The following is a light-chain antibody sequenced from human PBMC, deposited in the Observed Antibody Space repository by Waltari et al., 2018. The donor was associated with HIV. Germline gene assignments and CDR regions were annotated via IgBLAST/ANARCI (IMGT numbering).Light chain of an antibody. Sequence: QSVLTQPPSVSGTPGQRVIISCSGSSSNIETNYVYWYQQLPGTAPKLLIFRNNQRPAVVPDRFSGSKSGTSASLAISGLRSEDEADYYCATWDDILSGPVFGGGAKLTVL. CDR3: ATWDDILSGPV. CDR1: SSNIETNY. V-gene: IGLV1-47*01. J-gene: IGLJ2*01. CDR2: RNN.